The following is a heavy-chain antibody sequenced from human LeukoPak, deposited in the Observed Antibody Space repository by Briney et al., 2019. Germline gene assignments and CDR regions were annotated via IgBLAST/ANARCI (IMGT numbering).Heavy chain of an antibody. Sequence: SETLSLTCTVSGGSISGPYWSWVRQPPGTGLEWIGDVYYSGSTHQNPSLKSRVTISVDTSKNQFSLKLRSVTAADTAVYYCARVMGDLASLYHMDVWGKGTTVTVSS. J-gene: IGHJ6*03. CDR3: ARVMGDLASLYHMDV. CDR1: GGSISGPY. CDR2: VYYSGST. D-gene: IGHD3-16*01. V-gene: IGHV4-59*11.